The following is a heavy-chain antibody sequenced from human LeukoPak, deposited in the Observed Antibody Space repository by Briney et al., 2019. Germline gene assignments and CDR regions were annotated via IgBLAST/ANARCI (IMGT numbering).Heavy chain of an antibody. CDR3: ARDLYGDYVYDY. CDR2: IYYSGST. Sequence: PSETLSLTCTVSGGSISSSSYYWGWVRQPPGNGLEWIGSIYYSGSTYYNPSLKSRVTISVDTSKNQFSLKLSSVTAADTAVYYCARDLYGDYVYDYWGQGTLVTVSS. CDR1: GGSISSSSYY. J-gene: IGHJ4*02. D-gene: IGHD4-17*01. V-gene: IGHV4-39*07.